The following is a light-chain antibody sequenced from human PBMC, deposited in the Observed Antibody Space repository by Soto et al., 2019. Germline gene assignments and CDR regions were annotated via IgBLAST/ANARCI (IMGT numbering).Light chain of an antibody. CDR1: QSVSSN. CDR3: QQYNNWPPWT. V-gene: IGKV3-15*01. CDR2: GAS. Sequence: EIVMTQSPATLSVSPGERATLSCRASQSVSSNLAWYQQKPGQAPRLLIYGASTRATGIPARFSGSGSGTEFTLTICSLRSEDFAVYYCQQYNNWPPWTFGQGTKVEIK. J-gene: IGKJ1*01.